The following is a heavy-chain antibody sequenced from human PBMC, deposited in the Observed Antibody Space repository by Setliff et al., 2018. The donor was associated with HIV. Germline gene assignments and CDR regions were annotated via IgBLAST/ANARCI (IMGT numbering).Heavy chain of an antibody. V-gene: IGHV4-4*07. J-gene: IGHJ5*02. CDR3: AREDYNWNDLRWFDP. D-gene: IGHD1-1*01. CDR1: GISISSYY. Sequence: PLETLSLTCTVSGISISSYYWSWIRQPAGKGLEWIGRINRSGSTKYNPSLKSRVTMSVDTSKNYVSLKLNSVTAADTAVYYCAREDYNWNDLRWFDPWGQGTLVTVSS. CDR2: INRSGST.